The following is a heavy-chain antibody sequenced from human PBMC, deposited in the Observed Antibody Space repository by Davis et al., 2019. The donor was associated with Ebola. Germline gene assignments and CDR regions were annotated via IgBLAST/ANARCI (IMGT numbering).Heavy chain of an antibody. CDR2: IYNAYTM. D-gene: IGHD4-17*01. CDR3: ARAEDDYGEYPDALDI. J-gene: IGHJ3*02. Sequence: GESLKISCEASGFSVSDNYMNWVRQAPGKGLEWVSVIYNAYTMYYADSVKGRFTISRDSSMNTVYLQMSSLRAEDTAVYYCARAEDDYGEYPDALDIWGQGTVVTVSS. CDR1: GFSVSDNY. V-gene: IGHV3-53*01.